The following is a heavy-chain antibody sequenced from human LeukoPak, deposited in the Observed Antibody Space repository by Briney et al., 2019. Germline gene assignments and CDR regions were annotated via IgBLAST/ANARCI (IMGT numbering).Heavy chain of an antibody. CDR3: ARAKLRIQLWYMDY. Sequence: PSETLSLTCAVYGGSFSGYYWSWIRQPPGKGLKWIGEINHSGSTNYNPSLKSRVTISVDTSKNQFSLKLSSVTAADTAVYYCARAKLRIQLWYMDYWGQGTLVTVSS. V-gene: IGHV4-34*01. CDR2: INHSGST. CDR1: GGSFSGYY. J-gene: IGHJ4*02. D-gene: IGHD5-18*01.